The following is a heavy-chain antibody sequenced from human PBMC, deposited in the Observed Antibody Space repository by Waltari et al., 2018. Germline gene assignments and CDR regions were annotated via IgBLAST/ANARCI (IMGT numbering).Heavy chain of an antibody. Sequence: EVQVVESGGGFIQTGESLRLSCVASGVTIGGTAMEWVRQSPGKGLQWIGRVRSKHNNFATVYAESMKGRSMVSRNASMNTAYLQIDNVTPDDAAVYYCTTGIVELESERAAFWGRGVLVTVAS. V-gene: IGHV3-73*01. CDR3: TTGIVELESERAAF. D-gene: IGHD1-1*01. CDR2: VRSKHNNFAT. J-gene: IGHJ4*02. CDR1: GVTIGGTA.